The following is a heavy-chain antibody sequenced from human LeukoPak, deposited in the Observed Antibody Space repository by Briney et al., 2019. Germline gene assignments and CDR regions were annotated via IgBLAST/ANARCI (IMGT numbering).Heavy chain of an antibody. J-gene: IGHJ4*02. V-gene: IGHV1-2*02. Sequence: ASVRVSCKASGYTFSGYYMHWVRRAPGQGLEWMGWINPNSGATIYAQKFQGRVTMTTDTSISTAYMELSRLRSDDTAVYYCARELVPALNYYFDYWGQGTLVTVSS. CDR1: GYTFSGYY. CDR2: INPNSGAT. CDR3: ARELVPALNYYFDY. D-gene: IGHD2-15*01.